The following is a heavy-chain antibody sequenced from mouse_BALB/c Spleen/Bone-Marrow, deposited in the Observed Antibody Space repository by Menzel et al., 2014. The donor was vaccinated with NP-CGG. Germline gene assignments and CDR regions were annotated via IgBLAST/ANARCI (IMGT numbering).Heavy chain of an antibody. CDR2: IYPGDGDT. CDR1: GYAFSSYW. J-gene: IGHJ2*01. CDR3: ARGGYYYGSSYVDY. D-gene: IGHD1-1*01. V-gene: IGHV1-80*01. Sequence: QVHVKQSGAELVRPGSSVKISCKASGYAFSSYWMNWVKQRPGQGLEWIGQIYPGDGDTNYNGKFKGKATLTADKSSSTAYMQLSSLTSEDSAVYFCARGGYYYGSSYVDYWGQGTTLTVSS.